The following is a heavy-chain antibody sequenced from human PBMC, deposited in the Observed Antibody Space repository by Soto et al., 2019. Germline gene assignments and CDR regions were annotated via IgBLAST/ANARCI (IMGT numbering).Heavy chain of an antibody. Sequence: QLQLQESGPGLLKPSETLSLTCTVSGGSISSSRYYWGWIRQPPGKGLEWIGNIYYGGSTHYNPSLRSRVTISVDTSKNQFSLKLRSVTAADTAVYYCASGVGVTYFDYWGQGTLVTVSS. CDR1: GGSISSSRYY. CDR2: IYYGGST. D-gene: IGHD1-26*01. J-gene: IGHJ4*02. CDR3: ASGVGVTYFDY. V-gene: IGHV4-39*01.